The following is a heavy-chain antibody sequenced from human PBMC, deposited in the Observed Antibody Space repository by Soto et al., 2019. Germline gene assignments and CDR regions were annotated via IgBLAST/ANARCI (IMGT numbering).Heavy chain of an antibody. J-gene: IGHJ4*02. V-gene: IGHV3-48*03. CDR2: ISYTGSTI. CDR3: ARGSKDSYPGSRIFDF. CDR1: EFTFSNYE. Sequence: GGSLRLSCVGSEFTFSNYEMNWVRQAPGKGLEWVSYISYTGSTIYYADSVRGRFTISRDNSKNSLYLQMSSLRADDSAVYFCARGSKDSYPGSRIFDFWGRGTLVTVSS. D-gene: IGHD3-10*01.